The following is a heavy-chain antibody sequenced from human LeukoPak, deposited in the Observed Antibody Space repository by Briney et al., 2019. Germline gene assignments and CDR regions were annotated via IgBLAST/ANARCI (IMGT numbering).Heavy chain of an antibody. CDR2: IKQDGSEK. Sequence: GGSLRLSCAASGFTFSSYWMSWVRQAPGKGLEWVANIKQDGSEKYYVDSVKGRFTISRDNAKNSLYLQMNSLRAEDTAVYYCAKEWYYGSGINWFDPWGQGTLVTVSS. V-gene: IGHV3-7*03. CDR1: GFTFSSYW. J-gene: IGHJ5*02. CDR3: AKEWYYGSGINWFDP. D-gene: IGHD3-10*01.